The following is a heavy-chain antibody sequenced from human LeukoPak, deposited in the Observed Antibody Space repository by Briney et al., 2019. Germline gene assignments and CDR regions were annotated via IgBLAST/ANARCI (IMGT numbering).Heavy chain of an antibody. Sequence: GGSLRLSCAASGFTVSSNYMSWVRQAPGKGLEWVSVIYSGGSTYYADSVKGRFTISRDNSKNTLYLQMNSLRAEDTAVYYCASGYSSSWYLRHWGQGTLVTVSS. D-gene: IGHD6-13*01. CDR3: ASGYSSSWYLRH. V-gene: IGHV3-66*01. CDR1: GFTVSSNY. CDR2: IYSGGST. J-gene: IGHJ4*02.